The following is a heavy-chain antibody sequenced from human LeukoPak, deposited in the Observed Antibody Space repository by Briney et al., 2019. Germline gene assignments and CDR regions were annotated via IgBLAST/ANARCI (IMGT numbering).Heavy chain of an antibody. D-gene: IGHD6-13*01. CDR3: ARDFIAAVGEPKYYFDY. CDR1: GGSFSGYY. V-gene: IGHV4-34*01. Sequence: SETLSLTCAVYGGSFSGYYWSWIRQPPGKGLEWIGEINHSGSTNYNPSVKSRVTISVDTSKNQFSLKLSSVTAADTAVYYCARDFIAAVGEPKYYFDYWGQGTLVTVSS. J-gene: IGHJ4*02. CDR2: INHSGST.